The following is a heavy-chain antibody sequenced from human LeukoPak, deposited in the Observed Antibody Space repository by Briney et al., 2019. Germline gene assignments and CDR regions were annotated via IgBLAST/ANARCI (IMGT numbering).Heavy chain of an antibody. D-gene: IGHD2-8*01. V-gene: IGHV3-9*01. Sequence: PGGSLRLSCAASGFTFDNNAMHWVRQAPGMGLEWVSSINWKSDNMDYADSVKGRFTISRDNARNSLYPQMNSLRVEDTALYYCAKEGSDCTNGICRYFDYWGQGTLVTVSS. CDR3: AKEGSDCTNGICRYFDY. CDR2: INWKSDNM. CDR1: GFTFDNNA. J-gene: IGHJ4*02.